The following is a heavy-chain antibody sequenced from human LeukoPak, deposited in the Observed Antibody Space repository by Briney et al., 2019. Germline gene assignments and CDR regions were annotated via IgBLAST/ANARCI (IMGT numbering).Heavy chain of an antibody. D-gene: IGHD2-21*02. CDR3: ATGLAYCGGDCHDY. J-gene: IGHJ4*02. Sequence: PGGSLRLSCAASGFTFSSYSMNWVRQAPGKGLEWVSYISSSSSTIYYADSVKGRFTISRDNAKNSLYLQMNSLRAEDTAVYYCATGLAYCGGDCHDYWGQGTLVTVSS. V-gene: IGHV3-48*01. CDR2: ISSSSSTI. CDR1: GFTFSSYS.